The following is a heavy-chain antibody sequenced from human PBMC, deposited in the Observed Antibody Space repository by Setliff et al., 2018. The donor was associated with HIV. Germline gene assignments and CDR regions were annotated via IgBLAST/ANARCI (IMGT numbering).Heavy chain of an antibody. CDR2: ISSAVTII. V-gene: IGHV3-11*01. Sequence: GGSLRLSCAASGFTFRDYYMIWIRQAPGKGLEWVSYISSAVTIISYADSVKGRFTISRDDATNSLYLQMNRLRAEDTAVYYCARDLVRVSAHQDDYWGQGTLVTVSS. J-gene: IGHJ4*02. CDR3: ARDLVRVSAHQDDY. D-gene: IGHD2-2*01. CDR1: GFTFRDYY.